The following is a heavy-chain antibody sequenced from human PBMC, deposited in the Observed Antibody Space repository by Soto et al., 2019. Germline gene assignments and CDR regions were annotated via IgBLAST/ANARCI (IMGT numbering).Heavy chain of an antibody. D-gene: IGHD3-10*01. CDR3: ARDKSSLYFGSSYGMDV. Sequence: SVKVSCKASGGSFSSYVTSWVRQAPGQGLEWLGGISPMFGTPNYAQKFQGRLTITADESTSTAYMQMSSLRSEDTAVYYCARDKSSLYFGSSYGMDVWGQGTTVTVSS. V-gene: IGHV1-69*13. CDR2: ISPMFGTP. J-gene: IGHJ6*02. CDR1: GGSFSSYV.